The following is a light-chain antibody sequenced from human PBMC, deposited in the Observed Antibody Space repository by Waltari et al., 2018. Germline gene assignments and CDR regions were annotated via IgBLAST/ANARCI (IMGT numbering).Light chain of an antibody. CDR2: RNN. CDR1: SSNIGINT. Sequence: QSVLTQPPSASGTPGQRVTISCSGSSSNIGINTVNWYQQLPGTAPKLLLYRNNQRPSGVPDRFSGSKSGTSASLAISGLQSEDEADYYCAVWDDSLNGWVFGGGTKLTVL. CDR3: AVWDDSLNGWV. J-gene: IGLJ3*02. V-gene: IGLV1-44*01.